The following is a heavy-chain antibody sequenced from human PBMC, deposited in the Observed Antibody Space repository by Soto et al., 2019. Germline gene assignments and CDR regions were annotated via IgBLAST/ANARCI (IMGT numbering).Heavy chain of an antibody. D-gene: IGHD4-17*01. J-gene: IGHJ5*02. V-gene: IGHV4-31*03. CDR3: ARALTTVTLFDP. Sequence: QVQLQESGPGLVKPSQTLSLTCTVSGGSISSGGYYWSWIRQHPGKGLEWIGYIYYSGSTHYNPSLKSRVTISVDTSKNQFSLKLSSVTAAATDVYYCARALTTVTLFDPWGQGTLVTVSS. CDR1: GGSISSGGYY. CDR2: IYYSGST.